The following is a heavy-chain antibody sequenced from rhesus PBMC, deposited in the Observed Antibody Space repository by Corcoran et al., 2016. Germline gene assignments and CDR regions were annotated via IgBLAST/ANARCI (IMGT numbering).Heavy chain of an antibody. CDR2: MGGSSGNT. D-gene: IGHD3-16*01. Sequence: QVQLEESGPGLVKPSETLSLTCAVSGGSISGYYWNWIRQPPGKGLEWMGQMGGSSGNTDYNPSLKSRVTISTDTSKNQLSLRLSSVTAADTAVYYCARGWRSYSGTYYNRNYYGLDSWGQGVVVTVSS. V-gene: IGHV4S5*01. CDR1: GGSISGYY. CDR3: ARGWRSYSGTYYNRNYYGLDS. J-gene: IGHJ6*01.